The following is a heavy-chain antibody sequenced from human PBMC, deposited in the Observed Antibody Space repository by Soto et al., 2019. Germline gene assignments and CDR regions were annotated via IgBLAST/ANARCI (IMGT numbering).Heavy chain of an antibody. V-gene: IGHV3-23*01. CDR1: GFTFSTYA. D-gene: IGHD2-15*01. CDR3: ANLCTTPNCHFDY. Sequence: GGSLRLSCAASGFTFSTYAMNWLRQAPGKGLEWVSGISGSGGSTYYADSVKGRFTISRDNSKNTLYLQMNSLRAEDTAVYYCANLCTTPNCHFDYWGQGTLVTVSS. J-gene: IGHJ4*02. CDR2: ISGSGGST.